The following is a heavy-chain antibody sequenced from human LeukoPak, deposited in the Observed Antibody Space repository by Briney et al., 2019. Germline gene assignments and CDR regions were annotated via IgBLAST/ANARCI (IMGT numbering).Heavy chain of an antibody. V-gene: IGHV4-34*01. CDR3: ARGEWGYCSSTSCPYFDY. J-gene: IGHJ4*02. D-gene: IGHD2-2*01. Sequence: SETLSLTCAVYGGSFSGYYWDWIRQPPGKGLEWIGEINHSGSTNYSPSLKSRVTISVDTSKNQFSLKLSSVTAADTAVYYCARGEWGYCSSTSCPYFDYWGQGTLATVSS. CDR2: INHSGST. CDR1: GGSFSGYY.